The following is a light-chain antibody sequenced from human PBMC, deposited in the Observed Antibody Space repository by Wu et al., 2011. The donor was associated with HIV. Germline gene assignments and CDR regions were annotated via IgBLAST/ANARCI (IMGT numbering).Light chain of an antibody. CDR3: QQSINWPLT. CDR1: Y. V-gene: IGKV3-11*01. Sequence: YLAWYQQKPGQAPRLLISDASNRALASQPGSVGSGSGTDFTLAINRLEHEDFAVYYCQQSINWPLTFGQGTRLEIK. CDR2: DAS. J-gene: IGKJ5*01.